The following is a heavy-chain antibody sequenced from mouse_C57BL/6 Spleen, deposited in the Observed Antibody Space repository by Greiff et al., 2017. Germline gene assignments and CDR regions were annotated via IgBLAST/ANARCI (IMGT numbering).Heavy chain of an antibody. CDR1: GYSITSGYY. Sequence: ESGPGLVKPSQSLSLTCSVTGYSITSGYYWNWIRQFPGNKLEWMGYISYDGSNNYNPSLKNRISITRDTSKNQFFLKLNSVTTEDTATYYCARESVPIYYYGSSPMDYWGQGTSVTVSS. CDR3: ARESVPIYYYGSSPMDY. V-gene: IGHV3-6*01. CDR2: ISYDGSN. D-gene: IGHD1-1*01. J-gene: IGHJ4*01.